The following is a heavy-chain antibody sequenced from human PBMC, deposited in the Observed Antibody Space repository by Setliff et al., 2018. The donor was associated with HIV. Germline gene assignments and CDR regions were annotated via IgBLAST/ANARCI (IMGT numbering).Heavy chain of an antibody. Sequence: SETLSLTCVAYGGSLSSYYWNWIRQTPGKGLEWIGEIHPTGHINYNPSYKSRVTVSLDTSKIQFSLKLNSVTAADTGVYYCAAFDSGRDVWGQGTLVTAPQ. D-gene: IGHD6-19*01. CDR2: IHPTGHI. J-gene: IGHJ4*02. CDR1: GGSLSSYY. V-gene: IGHV4-34*01. CDR3: AAFDSGRDV.